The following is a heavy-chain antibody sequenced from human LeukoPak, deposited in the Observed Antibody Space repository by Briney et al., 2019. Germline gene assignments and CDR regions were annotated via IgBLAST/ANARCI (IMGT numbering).Heavy chain of an antibody. Sequence: SVKVSCKASGGTFSSYAISWVRQAPGQGLEWMGRIIPILGIANYAQKFQGRVTVTADKSTSTAYMELSSLRSEDTAVYYCARGSGSGWYIVDYWGQGTLVTVSS. CDR2: IIPILGIA. J-gene: IGHJ4*02. V-gene: IGHV1-69*04. D-gene: IGHD6-19*01. CDR3: ARGSGSGWYIVDY. CDR1: GGTFSSYA.